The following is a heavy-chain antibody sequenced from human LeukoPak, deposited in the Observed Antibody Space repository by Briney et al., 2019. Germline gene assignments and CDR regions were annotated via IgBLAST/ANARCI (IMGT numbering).Heavy chain of an antibody. CDR2: IYSGGGT. CDR3: ASGSPPDY. V-gene: IGHV3-53*01. Sequence: GGSLRLSCAASGFTVSSNLMSWVRQAPGRGLEWVSLIYSGGGTYHADSVKGRFTISRDNSKNKLYLQMNSLRAEDTAVYYCASGSPPDYWGQGTLVTVSS. J-gene: IGHJ4*02. CDR1: GFTVSSNL. D-gene: IGHD1-26*01.